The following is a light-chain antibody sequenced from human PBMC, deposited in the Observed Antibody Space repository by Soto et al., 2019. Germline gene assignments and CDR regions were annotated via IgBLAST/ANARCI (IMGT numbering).Light chain of an antibody. CDR3: AVWHDRLHRV. V-gene: IGLV1-47*01. CDR1: SSNIGKYY. Sequence: QTVVTQPPSVSGTPGQRVTIYCSGSSSNIGKYYVYWYQQLPGATPNLLIYKNDQRPSGVPDRFSASTSGTSASLAISGLRSEAEADYYSAVWHDRLHRVFGGGTKLTVL. J-gene: IGLJ3*02. CDR2: KND.